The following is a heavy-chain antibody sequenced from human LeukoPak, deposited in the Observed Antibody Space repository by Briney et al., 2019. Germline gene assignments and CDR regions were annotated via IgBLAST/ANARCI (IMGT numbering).Heavy chain of an antibody. Sequence: TLSLTCTVSGGSISTYYWSWIRQPPGKAPEWLALIYWNNDNRYSPSLKSRLTITKDTSKNQVVLTMTNMDPVDTATYYCASSRYDILTGHYNFDYWGQGTLVTVSS. D-gene: IGHD3-9*01. J-gene: IGHJ4*02. CDR1: GGSISTYYW. CDR3: ASSRYDILTGHYNFDY. V-gene: IGHV2-5*01. CDR2: IYWNNDN.